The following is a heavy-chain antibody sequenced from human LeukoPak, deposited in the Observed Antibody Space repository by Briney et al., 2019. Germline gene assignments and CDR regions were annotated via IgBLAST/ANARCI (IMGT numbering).Heavy chain of an antibody. J-gene: IGHJ4*02. CDR1: GGSISSSSYY. V-gene: IGHV4-39*07. CDR3: ARSSGGYRYGQRDY. Sequence: ASETLSLTCTVSGGSISSSSYYWDWIRQPPGKGLEWIGRVSHLLNTYYNPSLKSRVTISADTSKNQFSLKLTSVTAADTAVYYCARSSGGYRYGQRDYWGQGTLVTVSS. CDR2: VSHLLNT. D-gene: IGHD5-18*01.